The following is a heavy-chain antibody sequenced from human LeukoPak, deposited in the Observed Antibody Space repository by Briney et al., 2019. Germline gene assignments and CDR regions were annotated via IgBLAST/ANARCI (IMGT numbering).Heavy chain of an antibody. CDR3: AELGITMIGGV. D-gene: IGHD3-10*02. V-gene: IGHV3-48*03. Sequence: GGSLRLSCAASGFTFSSYEMNWVRQAPGKGLEWGSYISSSGSTIYYAASVKGRFNISRDNAKNSLYLQMNSLRAEDTAVYYCAELGITMIGGVWGKGTTVTISS. CDR2: ISSSGSTI. J-gene: IGHJ6*04. CDR1: GFTFSSYE.